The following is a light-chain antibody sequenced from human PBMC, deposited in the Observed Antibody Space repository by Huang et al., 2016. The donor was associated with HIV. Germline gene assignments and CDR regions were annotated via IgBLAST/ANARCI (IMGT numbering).Light chain of an antibody. CDR3: QQRGDWPYT. CDR1: QSVSSY. CDR2: DTS. Sequence: EIVLTQSPVTLSLSPGERATLSCRASQSVSSYLAWYQLKPGQAPRLLIYDTSNRATGIPAKFGGSGSGTDFTLTISSLEPEDFAVYYCQQRGDWPYTFGQGTKLEIK. J-gene: IGKJ2*01. V-gene: IGKV3-11*01.